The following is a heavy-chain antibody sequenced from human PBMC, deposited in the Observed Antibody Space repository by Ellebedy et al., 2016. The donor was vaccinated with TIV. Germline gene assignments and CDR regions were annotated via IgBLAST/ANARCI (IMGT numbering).Heavy chain of an antibody. CDR3: TRAVAVAYFDY. Sequence: PGGSLRLSCAASGFTFRSYAMSWVRQAPGKGLEWVSTISSTGSRTYYADSVEGRFIISRDNSKKTLYLQMNSLKTEDTAVYYYTRAVAVAYFDYWGQGTLVTVSS. CDR1: GFTFRSYA. CDR2: ISSTGSRT. D-gene: IGHD6-19*01. J-gene: IGHJ4*02. V-gene: IGHV3-23*01.